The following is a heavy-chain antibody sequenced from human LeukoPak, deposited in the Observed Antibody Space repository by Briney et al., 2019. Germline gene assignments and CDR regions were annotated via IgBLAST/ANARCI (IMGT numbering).Heavy chain of an antibody. Sequence: PGGSLRLSCAASGFTFSNYWMHWVRQAPGKGLVWVSRITDDGSSTSYADSVKGRFTISRDNAKNTLYLQMTSLRVEDTAVYYCSAGTSTVSDSWGQGTLVTVSS. CDR3: SAGTSTVSDS. CDR1: GFTFSNYW. CDR2: ITDDGSST. J-gene: IGHJ4*02. V-gene: IGHV3-74*01. D-gene: IGHD2-2*01.